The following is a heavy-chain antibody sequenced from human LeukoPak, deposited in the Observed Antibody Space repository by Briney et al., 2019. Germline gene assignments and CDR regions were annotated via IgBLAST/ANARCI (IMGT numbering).Heavy chain of an antibody. CDR2: IYYSGST. Sequence: SETLSLTCTVSGGSISSYYWSWIRRPPWKGLEWIGYIYYSGSTNYNPSLKSRVTISVDTSKNQFSLKLSSVTAADTAVYYCARLGGGNPHWAQNAFDIWGQGTMVTVSS. V-gene: IGHV4-59*01. J-gene: IGHJ3*02. CDR3: ARLGGGNPHWAQNAFDI. D-gene: IGHD4-23*01. CDR1: GGSISSYY.